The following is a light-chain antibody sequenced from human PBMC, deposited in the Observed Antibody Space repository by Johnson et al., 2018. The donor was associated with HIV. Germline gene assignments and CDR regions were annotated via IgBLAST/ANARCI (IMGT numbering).Light chain of an antibody. Sequence: CSGSSSNIGNKYVSWYQQLPGTAPKLLIYENNKRPSGIPDRFSASKSGTSATLGITGLQTGDEADYYCGTWDSSLSAYVFGTGTKVTVL. V-gene: IGLV1-51*02. CDR2: ENN. J-gene: IGLJ1*01. CDR1: SSNIGNKY. CDR3: GTWDSSLSAYV.